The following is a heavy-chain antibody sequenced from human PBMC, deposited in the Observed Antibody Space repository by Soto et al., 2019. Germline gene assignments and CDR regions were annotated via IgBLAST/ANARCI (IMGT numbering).Heavy chain of an antibody. CDR3: ARARTGIAAAAFDY. J-gene: IGHJ4*02. CDR2: INPNSGGT. V-gene: IGHV1-2*02. CDR1: GYTFTGYY. Sequence: ASVKVSCKASGYTFTGYYMHWVRQAPGQGLEWMGWINPNSGGTNYAQKFQGRFTISRDNSKNTLYLQMNSLRAEDTAVYYCARARTGIAAAAFDYWGQGTLVTVSS. D-gene: IGHD6-13*01.